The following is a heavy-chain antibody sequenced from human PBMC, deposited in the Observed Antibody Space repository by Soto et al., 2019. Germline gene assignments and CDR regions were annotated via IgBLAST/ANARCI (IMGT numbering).Heavy chain of an antibody. CDR3: ARHILITILGYYYGMDV. CDR1: GFTFSNYA. D-gene: IGHD3-9*01. Sequence: EVRLLESGGGLVQPGGPLRLSCAASGFTFSNYAMSWVRQAPGKGLEWVSTIIGSGGSANYADSVKGRFTISRDSSKNTLYLQMNSLRADDTAVYYCARHILITILGYYYGMDVWGQGTTVTVSS. V-gene: IGHV3-23*01. CDR2: IIGSGGSA. J-gene: IGHJ6*01.